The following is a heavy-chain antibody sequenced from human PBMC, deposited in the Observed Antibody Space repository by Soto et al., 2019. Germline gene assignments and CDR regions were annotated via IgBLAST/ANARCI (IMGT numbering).Heavy chain of an antibody. CDR3: AKYGYYGSGSYYKLYHYYGMDV. D-gene: IGHD3-10*01. V-gene: IGHV3-9*01. Sequence: EVQLVESGGCLVQPGRSLRLSCAASGFTFDDYAMHLVRQAPGKGLEWVSGISWNSGSIGYADSVKGRLTISRDNSRNFVWLNMNSLRAEDTGLYYCAKYGYYGSGSYYKLYHYYGMDVWGHGATVTVS. CDR2: ISWNSGSI. CDR1: GFTFDDYA. J-gene: IGHJ6*02.